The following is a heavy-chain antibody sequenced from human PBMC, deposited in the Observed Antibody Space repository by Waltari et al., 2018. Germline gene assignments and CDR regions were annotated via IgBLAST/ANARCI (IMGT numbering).Heavy chain of an antibody. Sequence: QVQLVESGGGVVQPGRSRRLSCAASGFTFSGYGMHWVRQAPGKGLEWVAVLWYDGSNKDYADSVKGRFTISRDNSKNTLYLQMNSLRAEDTAVYYCARYAFDIWGQGTMVTVSS. CDR2: LWYDGSNK. CDR1: GFTFSGYG. J-gene: IGHJ3*02. CDR3: ARYAFDI. V-gene: IGHV3-33*01.